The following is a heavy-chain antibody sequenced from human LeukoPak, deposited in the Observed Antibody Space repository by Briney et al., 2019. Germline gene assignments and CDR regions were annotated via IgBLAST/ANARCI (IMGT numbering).Heavy chain of an antibody. D-gene: IGHD3-22*01. CDR2: IYSCGST. CDR3: AKWGNAWIVVAAFGAFGI. Sequence: GGSLSLSCAASGFTVSSNYMSWVRQAPGRVLEWVSFIYSCGSTYYADSVKGRFTISRDNSKNTLYLQMNSLRAEDTAVYYCAKWGNAWIVVAAFGAFGIWGQGTMVTVSS. CDR1: GFTVSSNY. J-gene: IGHJ3*02. V-gene: IGHV3-53*01.